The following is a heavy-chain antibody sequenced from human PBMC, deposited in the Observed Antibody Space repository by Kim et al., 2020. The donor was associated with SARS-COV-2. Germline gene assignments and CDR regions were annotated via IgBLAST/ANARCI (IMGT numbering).Heavy chain of an antibody. J-gene: IGHJ3*02. V-gene: IGHV4-31*03. CDR1: GGSISSGGYY. CDR2: IYYSGST. Sequence: SETLSLTCTVSGGSISSGGYYWSWIRQHPGKGLEWIGYIYYSGSTYYNPSLKSRVTISVDTSTNQFSLKLLSVTAADTAVYSCARARGGTMIVVVIGAFAIWGQGTMVTVSS. CDR3: ARARGGTMIVVVIGAFAI. D-gene: IGHD3-22*01.